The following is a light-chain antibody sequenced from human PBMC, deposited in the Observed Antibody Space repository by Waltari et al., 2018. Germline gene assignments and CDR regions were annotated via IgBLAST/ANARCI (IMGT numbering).Light chain of an antibody. CDR2: DVS. Sequence: QSALTQPASVSGSPGQSITISCPGTSSDVGGYNYASWYQQHPGKAPKLMIYDVSKRPSGVSNRFSGSKSGNTASLTISGLQAEDEADYYCSSYTSSSTFVVFGGGTKLTVL. CDR3: SSYTSSSTFVV. J-gene: IGLJ2*01. CDR1: SSDVGGYNY. V-gene: IGLV2-14*01.